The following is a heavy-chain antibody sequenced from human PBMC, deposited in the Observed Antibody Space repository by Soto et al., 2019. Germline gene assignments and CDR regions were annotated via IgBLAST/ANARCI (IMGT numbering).Heavy chain of an antibody. J-gene: IGHJ4*02. CDR3: ARDRFQYDSSGQGDY. D-gene: IGHD3-22*01. CDR2: ISAKTGNT. Sequence: QVQLVQSGAEVKKTGASVKVSCKASGYTFTDYGISWVRQAPGQGLEWMGWISAKTGNTNYAQIVQGRVTLTTDTSASTAYMELRSLSSDDTAIYYCARDRFQYDSSGQGDYWGQGTLVTVSS. CDR1: GYTFTDYG. V-gene: IGHV1-18*04.